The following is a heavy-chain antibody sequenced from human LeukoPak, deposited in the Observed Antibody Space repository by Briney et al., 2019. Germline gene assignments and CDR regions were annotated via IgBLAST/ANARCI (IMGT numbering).Heavy chain of an antibody. V-gene: IGHV5-51*01. D-gene: IGHD3-10*01. CDR1: AYSFTSYW. CDR3: SRGLWFGSFDP. CDR2: IYPRDSDT. Sequence: GESLKISCKGSAYSFTSYWIGWVRQMPGKGLEWIGIIYPRDSDTRYSPSFQGQVLIPADKSISTASVPWSRLKASATAMYYCSRGLWFGSFDPWGQGTLVTVSS. J-gene: IGHJ5*02.